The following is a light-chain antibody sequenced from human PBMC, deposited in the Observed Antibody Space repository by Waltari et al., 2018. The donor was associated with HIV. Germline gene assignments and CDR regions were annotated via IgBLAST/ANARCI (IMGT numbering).Light chain of an antibody. CDR3: QQYGSSPPIT. J-gene: IGKJ3*01. Sequence: EIVLTQSPGTVSLSPGKRPTLSCRASQTVSSRNLAWYQQNPGQAPRLLIHGASNRATGIPDRFNGSGSGTDFTLTISRLEPEDFAVYYCQQYGSSPPITFGPGTKVEIK. CDR2: GAS. V-gene: IGKV3-20*01. CDR1: QTVSSRN.